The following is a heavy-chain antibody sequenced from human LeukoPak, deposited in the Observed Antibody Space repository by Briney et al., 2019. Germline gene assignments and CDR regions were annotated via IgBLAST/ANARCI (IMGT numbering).Heavy chain of an antibody. CDR1: GFTFSSYA. CDR2: ISGSGGST. D-gene: IGHD3-16*01. V-gene: IGHV3-23*01. CDR3: AKQFTAFEY. J-gene: IGHJ4*02. Sequence: GGSLRLSCAASGFTFSSYAMSWVRQAPGKGLEWVSGISGSGGSTYYADSVKGRLTISRDNSKNTLYLQMNSLRAEDTAIFYCAKQFTAFEYWGQGTLVTVSS.